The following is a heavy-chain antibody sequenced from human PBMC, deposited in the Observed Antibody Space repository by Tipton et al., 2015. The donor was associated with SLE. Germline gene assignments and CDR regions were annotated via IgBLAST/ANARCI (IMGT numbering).Heavy chain of an antibody. Sequence: TLSLTCTVSGGSISSGYYYWSWIRQPPGKGLEWIGFIYYSGNTYYNPSLKSRVTISVDTSKNQFSLKLSSVTAADTAVYYCARDRPRLRFKSGAFDIWGQGTMVTVSS. CDR3: ARDRPRLRFKSGAFDI. CDR2: IYYSGNT. CDR1: GGSISSGYYY. J-gene: IGHJ3*02. D-gene: IGHD4-17*01. V-gene: IGHV4-30-4*01.